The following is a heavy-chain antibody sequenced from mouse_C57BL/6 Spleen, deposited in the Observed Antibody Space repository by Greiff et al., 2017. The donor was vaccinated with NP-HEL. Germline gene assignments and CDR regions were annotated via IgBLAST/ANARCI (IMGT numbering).Heavy chain of an antibody. Sequence: DVQLQESGGGLVKPGGSLKLSCAASGFTFSSYAMSWVRQTPEKRLEWVATISDGGSYTYYPDNVKGRFTISRDNAKNNLYLQMSHLKSEDTAMYYCAREDYGYDGGYAMDYWGQGTSVTVSS. V-gene: IGHV5-4*01. CDR3: AREDYGYDGGYAMDY. CDR2: ISDGGSYT. CDR1: GFTFSSYA. J-gene: IGHJ4*01. D-gene: IGHD2-2*01.